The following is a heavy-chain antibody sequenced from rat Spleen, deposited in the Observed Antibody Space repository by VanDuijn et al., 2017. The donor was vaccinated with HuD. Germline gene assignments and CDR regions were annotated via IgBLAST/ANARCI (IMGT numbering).Heavy chain of an antibody. CDR1: GFTFSNYG. D-gene: IGHD1-12*03. CDR3: ARVDAYYRTMDA. J-gene: IGHJ4*01. CDR2: ILYDGSKT. V-gene: IGHV5-19*01. Sequence: EVQLVESGGGLVQPGRSLKLSCAASGFTFSNYGMHWIRQTPKKGLEWVATILYDGSKTYYRDSVKGRFTISRDNARITLYLKMDSLRSEDTATYYGARVDAYYRTMDAWGQELQSLSPQ.